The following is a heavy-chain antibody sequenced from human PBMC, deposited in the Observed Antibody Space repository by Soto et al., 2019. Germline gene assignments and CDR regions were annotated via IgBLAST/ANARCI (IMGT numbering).Heavy chain of an antibody. Sequence: EVQLLESGGGLVQPGRSLRLSCAASGFTFSSYAMNWVRQAPGKGLEWVSAMSGTGGSTYYADSVKGRFTISRDNSKNTLSLQMNSLIVEDTAVFYCAKAGFSSGWSPSYFDYWGQGTLVTVSS. CDR3: AKAGFSSGWSPSYFDY. CDR2: MSGTGGST. D-gene: IGHD6-19*01. V-gene: IGHV3-23*01. CDR1: GFTFSSYA. J-gene: IGHJ4*02.